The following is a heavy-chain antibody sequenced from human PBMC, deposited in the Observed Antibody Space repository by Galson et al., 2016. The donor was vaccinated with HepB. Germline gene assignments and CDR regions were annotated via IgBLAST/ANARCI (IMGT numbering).Heavy chain of an antibody. V-gene: IGHV1-18*01. D-gene: IGHD3-10*01. Sequence: SVKVSCKASGYTFITYGISWVRQAPGQGLEWMGWITSYNGDTKYVQKLQDRVTMTTDTSTSTAYMELRSLRSEDTALYFCARDDSSGGSYYYYGLDVWGQGTTVIVSS. J-gene: IGHJ6*02. CDR1: GYTFITYG. CDR3: ARDDSSGGSYYYYGLDV. CDR2: ITSYNGDT.